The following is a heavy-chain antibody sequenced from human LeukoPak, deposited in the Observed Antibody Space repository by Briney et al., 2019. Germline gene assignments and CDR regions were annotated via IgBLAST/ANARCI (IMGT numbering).Heavy chain of an antibody. D-gene: IGHD5-12*01. CDR1: GFTFSSYA. Sequence: GGSLRLSCAASGFTFSSYAMIWVRQAPGKGLQWVSVVSGSGGITYYADSVKGRFTISRDNSKTTLYLQMDSLGAEDTAVYYCAKAPYDNYYYYMEVWGKGTTVTVSS. CDR2: VSGSGGIT. J-gene: IGHJ6*03. V-gene: IGHV3-23*01. CDR3: AKAPYDNYYYYMEV.